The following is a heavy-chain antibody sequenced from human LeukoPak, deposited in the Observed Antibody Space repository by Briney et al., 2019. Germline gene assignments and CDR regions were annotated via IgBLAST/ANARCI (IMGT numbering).Heavy chain of an antibody. J-gene: IGHJ6*03. D-gene: IGHD2/OR15-2a*01. CDR3: ARLSHSTRVGDYYYYYYMDV. CDR2: INWNGGST. V-gene: IGHV3-20*04. CDR1: GFTFDDYG. Sequence: GGSLRLSCAASGFTFDDYGMSWVRQAPGKGLEWVSGINWNGGSTGYADSVKGRFTISRDNAKNSLYLQMNSLRAEDTALYYCARLSHSTRVGDYYYYYYMDVWGKGTTVTVSS.